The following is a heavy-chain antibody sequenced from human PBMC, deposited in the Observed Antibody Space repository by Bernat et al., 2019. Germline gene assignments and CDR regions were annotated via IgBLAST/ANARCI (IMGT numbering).Heavy chain of an antibody. Sequence: QVQLVESGGGVVQPGRSLRLSCAASGFTFSSHAMHWVRQAPGKGLQWVATISYDGINKHYADSVKGRFTISRDNSKNTMYLQMNSLRREYTGVNYCAGELGIKTLDNWGKGALVTVSS. CDR3: AGELGIKTLDN. CDR2: ISYDGINK. V-gene: IGHV3-30*01. CDR1: GFTFSSHA. D-gene: IGHD7-27*01. J-gene: IGHJ4*02.